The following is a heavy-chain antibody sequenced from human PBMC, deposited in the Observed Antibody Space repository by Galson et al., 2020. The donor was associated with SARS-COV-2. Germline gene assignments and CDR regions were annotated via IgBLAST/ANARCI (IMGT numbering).Heavy chain of an antibody. J-gene: IGHJ3*02. D-gene: IGHD3-22*01. CDR3: AKDRGYYSGIDAFDI. V-gene: IGHV3-23*01. Sequence: AIGPGGATTHYADSVKGRFNISRDNSKNMLYLQMNSLRAEDTAVYYCAKDRGYYSGIDAFDIWGQGTMVTVSS. CDR2: IGPGGATT.